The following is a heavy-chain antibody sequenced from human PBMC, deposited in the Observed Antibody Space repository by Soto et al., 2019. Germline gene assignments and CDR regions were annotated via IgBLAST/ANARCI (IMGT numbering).Heavy chain of an antibody. CDR1: GYSFTNYW. J-gene: IGHJ4*02. CDR3: ARVPSDYGGGY. CDR2: VSPVDSNT. D-gene: IGHD4-17*01. Sequence: LGESLKISCKASGYSFTNYWIGWVRQMPGKGLEWMGIVSPVDSNTRYSPSFQGQVTISVDRSIYTAYLQWSSLKASDTAMYYCARVPSDYGGGYWGQGTQVTVS. V-gene: IGHV5-51*01.